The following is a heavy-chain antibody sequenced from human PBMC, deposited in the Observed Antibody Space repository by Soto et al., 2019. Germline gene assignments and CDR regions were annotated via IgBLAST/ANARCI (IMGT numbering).Heavy chain of an antibody. Sequence: QVQLQQWGAGLLKPSETLSLTCAVYGGSFSGYYWSWIRQPPGKGLEWIGEIYHSGSTNYNPSLTRRVTFSVDSSKDQFALKLNSVTAADTAVYYCASSAALYYYGSGSRGFDPWGQGAQVTVSS. CDR2: IYHSGST. D-gene: IGHD3-10*01. CDR3: ASSAALYYYGSGSRGFDP. CDR1: GGSFSGYY. V-gene: IGHV4-34*01. J-gene: IGHJ5*02.